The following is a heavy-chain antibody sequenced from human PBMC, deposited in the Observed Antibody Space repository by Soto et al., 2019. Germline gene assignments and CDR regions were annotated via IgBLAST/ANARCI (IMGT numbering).Heavy chain of an antibody. CDR3: ARHRDYDILTNYRKYQLAY. CDR2: IYHSGSR. CDR1: GASVQSNW. J-gene: IGHJ4*02. Sequence: SETLSLTCDVSGASVQSNWWSWVRQPPGRDLEWIAEIYHSGSRNYNPSLRSRATILLDESNNRFSLSLHSVTAADTAVYYCARHRDYDILTNYRKYQLAYWGQGALVLVSS. V-gene: IGHV4-4*02. D-gene: IGHD3-9*01.